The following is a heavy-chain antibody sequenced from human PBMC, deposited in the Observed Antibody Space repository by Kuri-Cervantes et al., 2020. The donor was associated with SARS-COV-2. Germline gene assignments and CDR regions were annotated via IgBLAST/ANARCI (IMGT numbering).Heavy chain of an antibody. CDR2: IYYSGTT. CDR1: GGSLTNYY. Sequence: SETLSLTCTVSGGSLTNYYWTWIRQTPGKGLEWIGYIYYSGTTESNPSLKSRVTMSVDASKNQFSLRLNSVTAADTAIYYCARHYAFDRFHKWGQGTQVTVSS. J-gene: IGHJ4*02. CDR3: ARHYAFDRFHK. D-gene: IGHD3-9*01. V-gene: IGHV4-59*08.